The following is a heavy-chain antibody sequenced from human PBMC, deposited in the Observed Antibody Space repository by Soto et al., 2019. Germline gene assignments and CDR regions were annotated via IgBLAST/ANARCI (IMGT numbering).Heavy chain of an antibody. Sequence: QVQLQQWGAGLLKPSETLSLTCAVYGGSLSGYYWSWICQPPGKGLEWIGEINHSGSTNYNPSLKSRVTISVDTSKNQFSLKLSSVTAADTAVYYCARRTVTLRGLDYWGQGTLVTVSS. D-gene: IGHD4-17*01. CDR3: ARRTVTLRGLDY. J-gene: IGHJ4*02. CDR1: GGSLSGYY. CDR2: INHSGST. V-gene: IGHV4-34*01.